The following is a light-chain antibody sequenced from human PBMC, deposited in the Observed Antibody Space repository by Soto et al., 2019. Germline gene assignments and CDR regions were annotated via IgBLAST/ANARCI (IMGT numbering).Light chain of an antibody. CDR2: GAS. J-gene: IGKJ1*01. CDR3: QQHNNWPPWT. V-gene: IGKV3-15*01. Sequence: EIGLTQFPATLSLSLGERASLSCSASQSVGSNVAWYQQKPGQPPRLLIYGASTRAAGVPARFSGSGYGRQFSLTISSLQSEDFAIYHCQQHNNWPPWTFGQGTKVDIK. CDR1: QSVGSN.